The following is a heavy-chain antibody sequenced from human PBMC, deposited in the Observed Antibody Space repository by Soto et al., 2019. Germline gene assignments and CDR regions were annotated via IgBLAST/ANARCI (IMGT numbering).Heavy chain of an antibody. J-gene: IGHJ4*02. CDR2: MNPNSGNT. CDR3: ARVLVNGDYLFDY. Sequence: GASVQVSCKASGYTFTSYDINWVRQATGQGLEWMGWMNPNSGNTGYAQKFQGRVTMTRNTSISTAYMELSSLRSEDTAVYYCARVLVNGDYLFDYWGQGTLVTVSS. V-gene: IGHV1-8*01. CDR1: GYTFTSYD. D-gene: IGHD4-17*01.